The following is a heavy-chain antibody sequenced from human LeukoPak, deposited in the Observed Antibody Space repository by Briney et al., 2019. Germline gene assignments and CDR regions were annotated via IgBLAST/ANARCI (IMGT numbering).Heavy chain of an antibody. CDR2: IYYRVTS. Sequence: SETLSLTCTVSGDSISTYYWSWIRQPPGKGLEWIGYIYYRVTSDYNPSLKSRVTMSVDMSTRQFSLKLSSVTAADTAVYYCARSVEGYCSGGSCYSYYYYMDVWGKGTTVTVSS. V-gene: IGHV4-59*01. D-gene: IGHD2-15*01. CDR1: GDSISTYY. CDR3: ARSVEGYCSGGSCYSYYYYMDV. J-gene: IGHJ6*03.